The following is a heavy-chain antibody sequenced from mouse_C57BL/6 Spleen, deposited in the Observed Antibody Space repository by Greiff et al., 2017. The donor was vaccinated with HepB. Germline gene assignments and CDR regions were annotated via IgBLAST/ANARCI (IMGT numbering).Heavy chain of an antibody. CDR1: GYTFTSYW. V-gene: IGHV1-53*01. Sequence: QVQLQQPGTELVKPGASVKLSCKASGYTFTSYWMHWVKQRPGQGLEWIGNINPSNGGTNYNEKFKSKATLTVDKSSSTAYMQLSGLMSEDSAVYYCARGIEIDCGSSYWFAYWGQGTLVTVSA. CDR3: ARGIEIDCGSSYWFAY. CDR2: INPSNGGT. D-gene: IGHD1-1*01. J-gene: IGHJ3*01.